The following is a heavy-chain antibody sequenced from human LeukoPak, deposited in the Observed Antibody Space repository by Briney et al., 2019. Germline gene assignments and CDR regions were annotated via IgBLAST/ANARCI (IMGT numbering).Heavy chain of an antibody. Sequence: GGSLRLSCAASGFTFSSYGMHWVRQAPGKGLEWVAFIRSDGSDKYYADSVKGRFTISRDSSKNTLFLQMNSLLPEDTAVYFCARDFEWSFDYWGQGTLVTVSS. CDR1: GFTFSSYG. D-gene: IGHD3-3*01. CDR3: ARDFEWSFDY. CDR2: IRSDGSDK. J-gene: IGHJ4*02. V-gene: IGHV3-30*02.